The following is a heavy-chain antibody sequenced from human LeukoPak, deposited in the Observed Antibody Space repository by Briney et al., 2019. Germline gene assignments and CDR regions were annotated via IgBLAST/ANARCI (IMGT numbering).Heavy chain of an antibody. D-gene: IGHD3-22*01. J-gene: IGHJ3*02. CDR1: GYTFTSYG. Sequence: SVKVSCKASGYTFTSYGISWVRQAAGQGLEGMGWISAYNGNTNYAQKLQGRVTMTTDTSTSTAYMELRSLRSDDTAVYYCARVFTMIVVVDAFDIWGQGTMVTVSS. CDR3: ARVFTMIVVVDAFDI. V-gene: IGHV1-18*01. CDR2: ISAYNGNT.